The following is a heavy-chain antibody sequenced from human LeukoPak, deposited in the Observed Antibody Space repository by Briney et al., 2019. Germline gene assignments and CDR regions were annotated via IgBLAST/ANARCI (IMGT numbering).Heavy chain of an antibody. J-gene: IGHJ5*02. CDR1: GGSISSYY. V-gene: IGHV4-59*01. D-gene: IGHD3-10*01. CDR2: IYYSGST. Sequence: SETLSLTCTVSGGSISSYYWSWIRQPPGKGLEWIGYIYYSGSTNYNPSLKSRVTISVDTSKNQFSLKLSSVTAADTAVYYRARTSMVRGVMFGWFDPWGQGTLVTVSS. CDR3: ARTSMVRGVMFGWFDP.